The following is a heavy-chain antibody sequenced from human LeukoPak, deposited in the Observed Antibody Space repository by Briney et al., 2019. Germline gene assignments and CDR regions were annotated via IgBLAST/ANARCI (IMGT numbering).Heavy chain of an antibody. Sequence: GGSLRLSCAASGFTFSSYAMHWVRQAPGKGLEWVAIISYDGGDEWYAASVKGRFTISRDNSKDTLYLLMDSLRAEDTAVYYCARDQSAGYSSSGSSSWGRLGDWGQGTLVTVSS. CDR1: GFTFSSYA. V-gene: IGHV3-30*04. J-gene: IGHJ4*02. D-gene: IGHD6-13*01. CDR3: ARDQSAGYSSSGSSSWGRLGD. CDR2: ISYDGGDE.